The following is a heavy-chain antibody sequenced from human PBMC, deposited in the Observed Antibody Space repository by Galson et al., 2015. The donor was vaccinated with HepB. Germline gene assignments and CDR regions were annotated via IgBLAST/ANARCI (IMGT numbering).Heavy chain of an antibody. Sequence: SLRLSCAASGFIFGDYDMSWVRQAPGKGLEWVSYIRKRASGGTIDYVASVKGRFTVSRDDSKSVAYLQMNSLKIEDTAVYYCTRWANRGQSEFEYWGQGTLVTVSS. CDR3: TRWANRGQSEFEY. D-gene: IGHD7-27*01. CDR1: GFIFGDYD. V-gene: IGHV3-49*04. CDR2: IRKRASGGTI. J-gene: IGHJ4*02.